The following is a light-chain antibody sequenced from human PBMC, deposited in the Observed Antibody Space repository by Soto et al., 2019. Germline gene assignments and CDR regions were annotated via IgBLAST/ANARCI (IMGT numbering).Light chain of an antibody. V-gene: IGKV3-15*01. CDR2: GAH. CDR3: QQYNNWHPIN. Sequence: EIWMTQSPATLSVSPGERATLSCRASQSVSSELAWYQQKPGQAPRLLIYGAHTRATGVPARFSGSGSGTEFTLTISSPKSEDFAVYYCQQYNNWHPINFGHGTRLEIK. J-gene: IGKJ5*01. CDR1: QSVSSE.